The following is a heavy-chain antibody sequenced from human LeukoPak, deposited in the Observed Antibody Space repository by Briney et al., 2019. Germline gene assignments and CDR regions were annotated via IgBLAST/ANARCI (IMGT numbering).Heavy chain of an antibody. V-gene: IGHV1-24*01. J-gene: IGHJ4*02. CDR1: GYTLTELS. CDR2: FDPEDGET. D-gene: IGHD3-9*01. CDR3: ATVMRCRYFAVGPHVIVCSY. Sequence: GASVKVSCKVSGYTLTELSMHWVRQAPGKGLEWMGGFDPEDGETIYAQKFQGRVTMTEDTSTDTAYMELSSLRSEDTAVYYCATVMRCRYFAVGPHVIVCSYWGQGTLVTVSS.